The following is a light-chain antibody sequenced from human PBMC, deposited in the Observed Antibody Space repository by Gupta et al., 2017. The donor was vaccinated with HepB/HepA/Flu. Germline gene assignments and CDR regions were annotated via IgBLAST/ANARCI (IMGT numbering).Light chain of an antibody. J-gene: IGKJ1*01. CDR3: QQDDSSPRT. V-gene: IGKV3-20*01. Sequence: EIVLTQSPGTLSLSPGERATLSCRASQSLSSSYLAWYQQRGGQAPRLLIYGASSRATGIPDRFSGSGSGTDFTLTISILDPGDFAVYYCQQDDSSPRTFGQGTKVEIK. CDR2: GAS. CDR1: QSLSSSY.